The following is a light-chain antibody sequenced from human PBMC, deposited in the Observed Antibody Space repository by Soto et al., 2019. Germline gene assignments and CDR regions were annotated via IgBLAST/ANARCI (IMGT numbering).Light chain of an antibody. Sequence: DVVMTQSPLSLPVILGQPASISCRSSQSLVYSDGNTYLSWVQQRPGQSPRRLIYKVSKRDSGVPDRFSGSGSDTNFTLKISGVEAEDVGVYYCVQGARWPPVFGPGTRVDI. CDR1: QSLVYSDGNTY. J-gene: IGKJ3*01. CDR2: KVS. V-gene: IGKV2-30*01. CDR3: VQGARWPPV.